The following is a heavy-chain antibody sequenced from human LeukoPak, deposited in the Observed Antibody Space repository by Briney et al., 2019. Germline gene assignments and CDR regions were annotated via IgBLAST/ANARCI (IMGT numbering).Heavy chain of an antibody. Sequence: GASVKVSCKASGYTFTSYDINWVRQAPGQGLEWMGWINPNSGGTNYAQKFQGWVTMTRDTSISTAYMELSRLRSDDTAVYYCARVSRYCSSTSCTYYFDYWGQGTLVTVSS. V-gene: IGHV1-2*04. J-gene: IGHJ4*02. CDR3: ARVSRYCSSTSCTYYFDY. CDR2: INPNSGGT. D-gene: IGHD2-2*01. CDR1: GYTFTSYD.